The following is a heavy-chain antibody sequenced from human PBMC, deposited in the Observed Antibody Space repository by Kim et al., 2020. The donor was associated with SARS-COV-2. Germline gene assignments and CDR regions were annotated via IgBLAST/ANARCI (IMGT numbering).Heavy chain of an antibody. CDR1: GYTFTSYG. CDR2: ISAYNGNT. V-gene: IGHV1-18*04. J-gene: IGHJ6*02. Sequence: ASVKVSCKASGYTFTSYGISWVRQAPGQGLEWMGWISAYNGNTNYAQKLQGRVTMTTDTSTSTAYMELRSLRSDDTAVYYCARDLGGGGAAMSYYYYGMDVWGQGTTVTVSS. CDR3: ARDLGGGGAAMSYYYYGMDV. D-gene: IGHD2-2*01.